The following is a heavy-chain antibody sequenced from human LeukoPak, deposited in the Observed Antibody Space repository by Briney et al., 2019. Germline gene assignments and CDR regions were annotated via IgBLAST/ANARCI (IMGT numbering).Heavy chain of an antibody. CDR1: GYTLTELS. CDR2: FDPEDGET. Sequence: GASVKVSCKVSGYTLTELSMHWVRQAPGKGLEGMGGFDPEDGETIYAQKFQGRVTITEDTSTDTAYMELSSLRSEDTAVYYCGTERAVVVANVFDYWGQGTLVTVSS. CDR3: GTERAVVVANVFDY. D-gene: IGHD2-15*01. J-gene: IGHJ4*02. V-gene: IGHV1-24*01.